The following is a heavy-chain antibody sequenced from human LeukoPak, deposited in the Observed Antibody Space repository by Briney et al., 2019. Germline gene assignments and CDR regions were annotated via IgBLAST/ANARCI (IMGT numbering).Heavy chain of an antibody. V-gene: IGHV1-2*02. Sequence: ASVKVSCKTSGYTFTGHYMHWVRQAPGQGLEWMGWISPTSGDRSYAQKFQGRVTMTRDTSTSTVYMELSSLRSEDTAVYYCARDTFGVVTNSFDPWGQGTLVTVSS. CDR3: ARDTFGVVTNSFDP. CDR1: GYTFTGHY. J-gene: IGHJ5*02. CDR2: ISPTSGDR. D-gene: IGHD3-3*01.